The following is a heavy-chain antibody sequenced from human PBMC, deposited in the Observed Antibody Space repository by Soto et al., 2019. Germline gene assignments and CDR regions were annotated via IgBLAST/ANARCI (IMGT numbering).Heavy chain of an antibody. CDR3: ARDYSYGLDS. D-gene: IGHD5-18*01. Sequence: EVQLVESGGGLVQPGGSLRLSCAASGFTFSRYWMTWIRKAPGKGLVWVSRIKSDVSSTNYADSVKGRFTISRDNGKNTLYLQMNSLRAEDTAVYYCARDYSYGLDSWGQGTLVTVSS. CDR2: IKSDVSST. J-gene: IGHJ4*02. V-gene: IGHV3-74*01. CDR1: GFTFSRYW.